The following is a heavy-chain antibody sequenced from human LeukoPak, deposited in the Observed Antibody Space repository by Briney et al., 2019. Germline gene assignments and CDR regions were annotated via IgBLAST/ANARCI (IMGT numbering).Heavy chain of an antibody. V-gene: IGHV4-34*01. D-gene: IGHD5-18*01. CDR2: IYHSGST. CDR3: SMSRGYNFGQ. Sequence: SETLSLTCAVYGGSFTGYSWNWIRQPPGKGLEWIGEIYHSGSTNYNPSLKSRVTISLDTSKKQFSLKLTSVTAADTAVYYCSMSRGYNFGQWGQGTLVTASS. CDR1: GGSFTGYS. J-gene: IGHJ4*02.